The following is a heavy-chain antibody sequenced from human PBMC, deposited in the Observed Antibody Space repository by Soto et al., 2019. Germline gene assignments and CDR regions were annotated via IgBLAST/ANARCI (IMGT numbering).Heavy chain of an antibody. CDR1: GYTYISYS. Sequence: ASVKVSCKASGYTYISYSMHWVRQAPGQRLEWMGWINVGNGNTKYSQNFQGRVTINQDTSASTAYMELSSLTSEDTAVYYCAREKWGSGSRWLDPWGQGTLVYVS. CDR2: INVGNGNT. V-gene: IGHV1-3*01. CDR3: AREKWGSGSRWLDP. D-gene: IGHD5-12*01. J-gene: IGHJ5*02.